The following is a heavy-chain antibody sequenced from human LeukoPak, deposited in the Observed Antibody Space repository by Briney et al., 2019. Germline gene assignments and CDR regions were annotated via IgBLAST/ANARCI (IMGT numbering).Heavy chain of an antibody. CDR3: ATDPEQLVLGY. D-gene: IGHD6-13*01. J-gene: IGHJ4*02. CDR1: GYTFTDYY. Sequence: ASVKVSCKASGYTFTDYYMHWVQQAPGKGLEWMGLVDPEDGETIYAEKFQGRVTITADTSTDTAYMELSSLRSEDTAVYYCATDPEQLVLGYWGQGTLVTVSS. CDR2: VDPEDGET. V-gene: IGHV1-69-2*01.